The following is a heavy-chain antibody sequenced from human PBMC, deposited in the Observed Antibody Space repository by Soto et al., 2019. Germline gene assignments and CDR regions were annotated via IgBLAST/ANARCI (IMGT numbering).Heavy chain of an antibody. J-gene: IGHJ6*02. CDR1: GGTFSSYA. Sequence: SVKVSCKASGGTFSSYAISWVRQAPGRGLEWMGGIIPIFGTANYAQKFQGRVTITADESTSTAYMELSSLRSEDTAVYYCASVARYSSSLSYYYYGMDVWGQGTTVTVS. D-gene: IGHD6-13*01. V-gene: IGHV1-69*13. CDR3: ASVARYSSSLSYYYYGMDV. CDR2: IIPIFGTA.